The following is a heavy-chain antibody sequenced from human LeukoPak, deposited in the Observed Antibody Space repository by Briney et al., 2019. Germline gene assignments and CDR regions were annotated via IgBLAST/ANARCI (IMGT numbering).Heavy chain of an antibody. V-gene: IGHV4-34*01. CDR3: ARERGSLRGDAFDI. CDR1: GGSFSGYY. J-gene: IGHJ3*02. Sequence: SETLSLTCAVYGGSFSGYYWSWIRQPPGKGLEWIGEINHSGSTNYNPSPKSRVTISVDTSKNQFSLKLSSVTAADTAIYYCARERGSLRGDAFDIWGQGTVVTVSS. CDR2: INHSGST. D-gene: IGHD3-10*01.